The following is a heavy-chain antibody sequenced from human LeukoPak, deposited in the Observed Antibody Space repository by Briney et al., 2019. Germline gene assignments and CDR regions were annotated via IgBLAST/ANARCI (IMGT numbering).Heavy chain of an antibody. CDR2: IKQDGSEK. CDR3: ARTIEMATISYFDY. J-gene: IGHJ4*02. Sequence: HPGGSLRLSCAASGFTLSSYWMSWVRQAPGKGLEWVANIKQDGSEKYYVDFVKGRFTISRDNAKNSLYLQMNSLRAGDTAVYYCARTIEMATISYFDYWGQGTLVTVSS. V-gene: IGHV3-7*01. D-gene: IGHD5-24*01. CDR1: GFTLSSYW.